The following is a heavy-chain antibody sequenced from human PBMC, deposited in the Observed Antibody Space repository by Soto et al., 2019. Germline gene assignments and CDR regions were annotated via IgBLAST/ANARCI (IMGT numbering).Heavy chain of an antibody. V-gene: IGHV4-34*01. CDR3: ARGSGSSSGVDYYYYGMDV. CDR1: GGSFSGYY. CDR2: INHSGST. D-gene: IGHD6-6*01. Sequence: QVQLQQWGAGLLKPSETLSLTCAVYGGSFSGYYWSWIRQPPGKGLEWIGEINHSGSTNYNPSLKSLVTISVDPSKNQFSLKLSSVTAADTAVYYCARGSGSSSGVDYYYYGMDVWGQGTTVTVSS. J-gene: IGHJ6*02.